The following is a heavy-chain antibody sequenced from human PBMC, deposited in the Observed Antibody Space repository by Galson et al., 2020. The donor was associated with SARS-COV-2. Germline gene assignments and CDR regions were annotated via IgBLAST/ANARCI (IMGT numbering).Heavy chain of an antibody. V-gene: IGHV4-34*01. Sequence: SETLSLTCAVYGGSFSGYYWSWIRQPPGKGLEWIGEINHSGSTNYNPSIKSRVTISVDTSKNQFSLKLSSVTAADTAVYYCARAVADYYFDYWGQGTLVTVSS. CDR3: ARAVADYYFDY. D-gene: IGHD6-19*01. CDR1: GGSFSGYY. CDR2: INHSGST. J-gene: IGHJ4*02.